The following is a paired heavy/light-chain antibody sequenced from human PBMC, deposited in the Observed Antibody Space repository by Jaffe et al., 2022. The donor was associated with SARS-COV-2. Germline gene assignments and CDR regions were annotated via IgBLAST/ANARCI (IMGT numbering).Light chain of an antibody. Sequence: DIVMTQSPLSLPVTPGEPASISCRSSQSLLHSNGYNYLDWYLQKPGQSPQLLIYLNSNRASGVPDRFSGSGSGTDFTLKISRVEAEDVGVYYCMQALQTPHTFGQGTKLEIK. J-gene: IGKJ2*01. CDR1: QSLLHSNGYNY. CDR3: MQALQTPHT. V-gene: IGKV2-28*01. CDR2: LNS.
Heavy chain of an antibody. CDR2: IGVAGDS. CDR3: ARGSWVAVAGIWGMDV. D-gene: IGHD6-19*01. Sequence: EVQLVESGGGLVQPGGSLRLSCAASGFTFSSYDMHWVRQATGKGLEWVSAIGVAGDSYYPGSVKGRFTISRENAKNSLYLQMNSLRVGDTAVYYCARGSWVAVAGIWGMDVWGQGTTVTVSS. J-gene: IGHJ6*02. V-gene: IGHV3-13*01. CDR1: GFTFSSYD.